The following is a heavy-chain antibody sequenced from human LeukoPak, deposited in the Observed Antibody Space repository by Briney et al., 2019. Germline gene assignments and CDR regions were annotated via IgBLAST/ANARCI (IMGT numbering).Heavy chain of an antibody. D-gene: IGHD2/OR15-2a*01. CDR1: GFTFSSYT. J-gene: IGHJ4*02. Sequence: GRSLRLSCAASGFTFSSYTMHWVRQAPGKGLEWVAVISYDGNNKYYTDSVKGRFTISRDNSKNTLYLQMNSLRAEDTAVYYCARDWFHAIDYWGQGTLVTVSS. V-gene: IGHV3-30*04. CDR2: ISYDGNNK. CDR3: ARDWFHAIDY.